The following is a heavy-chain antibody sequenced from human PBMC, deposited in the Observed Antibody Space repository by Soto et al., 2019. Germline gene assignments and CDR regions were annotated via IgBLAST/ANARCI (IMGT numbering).Heavy chain of an antibody. D-gene: IGHD3-3*01. V-gene: IGHV3-23*01. CDR3: AKSKDFWSGYPYYFDY. Sequence: EVQLLESGGGLVQPGGSLRLSCAASGFTFSSYAMSWVRQAPGKRLEWVSAISGSGGSTYYADSVKGRFTISRDNSKNSLYLQMNSLRAEDTAVYYCAKSKDFWSGYPYYFDYWGQGTLVTVSS. CDR2: ISGSGGST. J-gene: IGHJ4*02. CDR1: GFTFSSYA.